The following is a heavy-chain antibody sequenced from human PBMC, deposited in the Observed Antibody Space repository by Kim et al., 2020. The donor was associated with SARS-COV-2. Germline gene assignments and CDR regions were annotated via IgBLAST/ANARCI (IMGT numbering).Heavy chain of an antibody. V-gene: IGHV4-31*03. CDR1: GGSISSGGYY. CDR2: IYYSGNT. Sequence: SETLSLTCTVSGGSISSGGYYWSWIRQHPGKGLEWIGYIYYSGNTYYNPSLKSRVTISVDTSKNQFSLKLSSVTAADTAVYYCARATYYDFWSGYYSQYYFDYWGQGTLVTVSS. D-gene: IGHD3-3*01. J-gene: IGHJ4*02. CDR3: ARATYYDFWSGYYSQYYFDY.